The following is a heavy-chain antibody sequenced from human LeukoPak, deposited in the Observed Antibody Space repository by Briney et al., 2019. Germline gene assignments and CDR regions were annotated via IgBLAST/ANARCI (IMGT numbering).Heavy chain of an antibody. V-gene: IGHV1-69*05. J-gene: IGHJ6*03. CDR3: ARDSITMVRGEVYYYYYMDV. D-gene: IGHD3-10*01. Sequence: GASVKVPCKASGGTFSSYAISWVRQAPGQGLEWMGRIIPIFGTANYAQKFQGRVTITTDESTSTAYMELSSLRSEDTAVYYCARDSITMVRGEVYYYYYMDVWGKGTTVTVSS. CDR2: IIPIFGTA. CDR1: GGTFSSYA.